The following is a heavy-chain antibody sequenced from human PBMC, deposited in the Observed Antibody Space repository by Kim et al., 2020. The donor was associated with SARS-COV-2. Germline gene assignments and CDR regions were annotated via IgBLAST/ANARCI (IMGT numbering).Heavy chain of an antibody. D-gene: IGHD1-7*01. V-gene: IGHV1-69*01. CDR3: ARSGTILNWFDP. J-gene: IGHJ5*02. Sequence: YAQKFQGRVTITADESTSTAYMELSSLRSEDTAVYYCARSGTILNWFDPWGQGTLVTVSS.